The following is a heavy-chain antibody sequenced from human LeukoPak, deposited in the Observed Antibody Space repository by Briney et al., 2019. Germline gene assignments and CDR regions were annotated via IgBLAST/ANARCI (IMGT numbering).Heavy chain of an antibody. CDR1: GGSISSSSYY. CDR2: IYYSGST. V-gene: IGHV4-39*07. Sequence: SETLSLTCTVSGGSISSSSYYWGWIRQPPGKGLEWIGSIYYSGSTYYNPSLKSRVTISVDTSKNQFSLNLSSVTAADTAVYYCARGDYKTGSYYFDYWGQGTLVTVSS. D-gene: IGHD4-11*01. CDR3: ARGDYKTGSYYFDY. J-gene: IGHJ4*02.